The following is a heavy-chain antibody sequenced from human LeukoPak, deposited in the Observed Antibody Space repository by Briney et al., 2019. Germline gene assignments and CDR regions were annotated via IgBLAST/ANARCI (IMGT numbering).Heavy chain of an antibody. CDR2: TKPDGSAE. J-gene: IGHJ4*02. Sequence: PGGSLRLSCADSGFTFRNYWMGWVRQAPGKGLEWVANTKPDGSAEYYADSVRGRFTTSRDNANNLLYLQMNRLRAEDTAVYYCASAGGLNTNFDYWGQGTLVTVSS. CDR3: ASAGGLNTNFDY. CDR1: GFTFRNYW. V-gene: IGHV3-7*01. D-gene: IGHD2-8*02.